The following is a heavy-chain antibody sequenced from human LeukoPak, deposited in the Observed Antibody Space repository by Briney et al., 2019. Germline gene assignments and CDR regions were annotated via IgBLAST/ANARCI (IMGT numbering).Heavy chain of an antibody. J-gene: IGHJ4*02. CDR2: IYTGGGT. Sequence: PGGSLRLSCAASGFTVSSKYMHWVRQAPGKGMEWVPTIYTGGGTYYAASVRDRFSISRDNSKNSLYLQMNSLRAEDTAVYYCARGFQDENGYKNYFDSWGQGTLVTVSS. V-gene: IGHV3-66*01. D-gene: IGHD5-24*01. CDR1: GFTVSSKY. CDR3: ARGFQDENGYKNYFDS.